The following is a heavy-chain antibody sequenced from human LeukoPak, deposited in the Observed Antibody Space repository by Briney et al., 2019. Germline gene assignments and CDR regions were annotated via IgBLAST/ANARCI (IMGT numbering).Heavy chain of an antibody. V-gene: IGHV1-18*01. CDR3: ARAAPMARGYYGMDV. Sequence: GASVKVSCKASGYTFTSYDISWVRQAPGQELEWMGRVSAYNGNTNYAQKFQGRVTMTTDTSTSTAYMELRSLRSDDTAVFHCARAAPMARGYYGMDVWGQGTAVTVSS. D-gene: IGHD3-10*01. CDR2: VSAYNGNT. CDR1: GYTFTSYD. J-gene: IGHJ6*02.